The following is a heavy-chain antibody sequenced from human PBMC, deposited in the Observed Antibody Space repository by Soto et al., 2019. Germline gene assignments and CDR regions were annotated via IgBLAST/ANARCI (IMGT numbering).Heavy chain of an antibody. CDR1: GGSFSGYY. CDR3: ARELTTVTSDTQYNWFDP. D-gene: IGHD4-17*01. CDR2: INHSGST. Sequence: SETLSLTCAVYGGSFSGYYWSWIRQPPGKGLEWIGEINHSGSTNYNPSLKSRVTISVDASKNQFSLKLSSVTAADTAVYYCARELTTVTSDTQYNWFDPWGQGTLVTVSS. V-gene: IGHV4-34*01. J-gene: IGHJ5*02.